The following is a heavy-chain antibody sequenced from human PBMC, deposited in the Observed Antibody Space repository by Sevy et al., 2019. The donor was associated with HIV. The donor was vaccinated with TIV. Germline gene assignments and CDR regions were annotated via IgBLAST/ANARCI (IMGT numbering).Heavy chain of an antibody. D-gene: IGHD6-13*01. J-gene: IGHJ4*02. CDR3: VREFAAAGTYYFDY. Sequence: GGSLRLSCAASGFTFSSYAMHWVRQAPGKGLEWVAVISYDGSNKYYADFVKGRFTISRDNSKNTLYLQMNSLRAEDTAVYYCVREFAAAGTYYFDYWGQGTLVTVSS. V-gene: IGHV3-30-3*01. CDR2: ISYDGSNK. CDR1: GFTFSSYA.